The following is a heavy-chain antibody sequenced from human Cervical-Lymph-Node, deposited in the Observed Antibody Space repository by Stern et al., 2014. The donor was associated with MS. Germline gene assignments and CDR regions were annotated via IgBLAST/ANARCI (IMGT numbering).Heavy chain of an antibody. V-gene: IGHV1-8*01. Sequence: QVQLVESGAEVKKPGASVRVSCKASGYTFTSYDINWVRQAPGQGLEWMGWMNPNTGDTGYAQKFHGRITMTRNTSLSTAYMDLSSLRSEDTATYYCARTYELDYWGQGTLVVVSS. CDR1: GYTFTSYD. CDR2: MNPNTGDT. D-gene: IGHD5-12*01. J-gene: IGHJ4*02. CDR3: ARTYELDY.